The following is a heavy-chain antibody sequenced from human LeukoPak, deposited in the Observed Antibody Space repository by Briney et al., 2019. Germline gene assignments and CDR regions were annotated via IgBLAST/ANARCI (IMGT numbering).Heavy chain of an antibody. Sequence: GGSLRLSFVASGXTFSRNGMHWVRQAPGKGLEWVAVIWYDGSNKYYADSVKGRFTISRDNSKNTLYLQMNSPRAEDTAVYYCASGRLNYFYAMDIWGQGTTVTVSS. CDR1: GXTFSRNG. CDR3: ASGRLNYFYAMDI. V-gene: IGHV3-33*01. CDR2: IWYDGSNK. J-gene: IGHJ6*02.